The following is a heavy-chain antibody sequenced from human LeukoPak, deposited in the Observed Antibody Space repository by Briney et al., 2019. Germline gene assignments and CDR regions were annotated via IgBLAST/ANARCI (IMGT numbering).Heavy chain of an antibody. V-gene: IGHV3-30*02. Sequence: PGGSLRLSCVASGFTFSSYSMNWVRQAPGEGLEWVAFIRYDGSNKYYADSVKGRFTISRDNSKNTLYLQMNSLRAEDTAAYYCAKEGRGYSGYDYYMDVWGKGTTVTISS. CDR3: AKEGRGYSGYDYYMDV. J-gene: IGHJ6*03. CDR2: IRYDGSNK. CDR1: GFTFSSYS. D-gene: IGHD5-12*01.